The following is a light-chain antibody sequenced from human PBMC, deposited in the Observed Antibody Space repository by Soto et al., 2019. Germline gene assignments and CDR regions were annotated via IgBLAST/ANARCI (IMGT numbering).Light chain of an antibody. CDR1: QNSRDW. CDR2: AAS. V-gene: IGKV1-5*02. Sequence: ILCLASQNSRDWVAWYQVKPGKAPKLLIYAASTLESGVPSSFSDTVSGTEFSLTISSLQPKDFATLSCQQPFYAPLTSGPGTRLEIK. CDR3: QQPFYAPLT. J-gene: IGKJ5*01.